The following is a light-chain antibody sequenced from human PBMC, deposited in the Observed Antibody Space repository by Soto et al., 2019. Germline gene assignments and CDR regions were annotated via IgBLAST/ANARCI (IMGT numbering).Light chain of an antibody. CDR2: DAS. CDR3: QQYDNLPLT. J-gene: IGKJ4*01. CDR1: QDISNY. Sequence: DIQMTQSPSSLSASVGDRVTLPCQASQDISNYLNWYQQKPGKAPKLLIYDASNLETGVPSRFSGSGSGTDFTFTISSLQPEDIATYYCQQYDNLPLTFGGGTKVAIK. V-gene: IGKV1-33*01.